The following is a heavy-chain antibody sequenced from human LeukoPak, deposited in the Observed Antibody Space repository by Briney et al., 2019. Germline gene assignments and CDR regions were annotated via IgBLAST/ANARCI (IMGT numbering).Heavy chain of an antibody. J-gene: IGHJ4*02. D-gene: IGHD6-13*01. CDR2: INHSGST. Sequence: PSETLSLTCAVYGGSFSGYYWSWIRQPPGKGLEWIGEINHSGSTNYNPSLKSRVTISVDTSKNQFSLKLSSVTAADTAVYYCARGRIIAAAVRLGYFDYWGQGTLVTVSS. CDR1: GGSFSGYY. V-gene: IGHV4-34*01. CDR3: ARGRIIAAAVRLGYFDY.